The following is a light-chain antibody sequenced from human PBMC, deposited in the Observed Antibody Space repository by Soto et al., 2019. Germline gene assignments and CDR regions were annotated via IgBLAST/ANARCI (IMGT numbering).Light chain of an antibody. CDR1: SSNFVGDKY. CDR2: DVN. Sequence: QSVLTQPRSVSGSPGQSVAISCTGTSSNFVGDKYVAWYQKHPGKAPRLVIFDVNKRPSGVPDRFSGSKSGNTASLTISGLQAEDEAEYYCSSYTNINTRACVFGTGTKVTVL. CDR3: SSYTNINTRACV. V-gene: IGLV2-11*01. J-gene: IGLJ1*01.